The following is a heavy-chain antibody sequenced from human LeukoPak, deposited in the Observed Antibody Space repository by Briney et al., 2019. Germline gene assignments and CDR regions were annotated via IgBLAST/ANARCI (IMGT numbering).Heavy chain of an antibody. J-gene: IGHJ4*02. CDR1: GGSISSSSYY. D-gene: IGHD6-13*01. Sequence: PSETLSLXCTVSGGSISSSSYYWGWIRQPPGKGLEWIGSIYYSGSTYYNPSLKSRVTISVDTSKNQFSLKLSSVTAADTAVYYCARHSPPQLVTFDYWGQGTLVTVSS. CDR2: IYYSGST. V-gene: IGHV4-39*01. CDR3: ARHSPPQLVTFDY.